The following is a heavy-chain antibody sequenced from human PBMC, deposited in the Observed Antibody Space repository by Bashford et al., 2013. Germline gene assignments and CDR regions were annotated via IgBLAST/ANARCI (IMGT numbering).Heavy chain of an antibody. CDR1: VTPSAAVTT. CDR3: ARSRGRKVVAATLGWFDP. D-gene: IGHD2-15*01. CDR2: MYRSGST. V-gene: IGHV4-38-2*01. J-gene: IGHJ5*02. Sequence: SSETLSLTFALCLVTPSAAVTTGLDPAAPEGLEWIGNMYRSGSTYYNPSLKSRVTISVDTSKNQFSLKLSSVTAADTAVYYCARSRGRKVVAATLGWFDPWGQGTLVTVSS.